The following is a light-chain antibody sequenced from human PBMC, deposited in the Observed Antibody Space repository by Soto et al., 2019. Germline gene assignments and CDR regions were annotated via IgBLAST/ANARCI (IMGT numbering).Light chain of an antibody. V-gene: IGLV1-40*01. CDR3: QSYDSSLRAVV. J-gene: IGLJ2*01. CDR2: GNN. Sequence: QSVLTQPPSVSGAPGQRVTISCPGGSSNIGAGYDVHWYQQLPGTPPKLLIYGNNNRPSGVPDRFSGSKSGTSASLAITGLQVEDEADYYCQSYDSSLRAVVFGGGTKLTVL. CDR1: SSNIGAGYD.